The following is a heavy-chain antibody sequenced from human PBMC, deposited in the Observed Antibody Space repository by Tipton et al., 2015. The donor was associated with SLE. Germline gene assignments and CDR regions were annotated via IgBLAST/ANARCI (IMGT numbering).Heavy chain of an antibody. CDR3: AKDAHSSSWYGYFQH. V-gene: IGHV3-33*06. D-gene: IGHD6-13*01. Sequence: SLRLSCAASGFIFSSYAMHWVRQAPGKGLEWVAVIWYDGSNKYYADSVLGRFTISRDNSKNTLYLQLDSLRAEDTAIYYCAKDAHSSSWYGYFQHWGQGALVTVSS. CDR1: GFIFSSYA. J-gene: IGHJ1*01. CDR2: IWYDGSNK.